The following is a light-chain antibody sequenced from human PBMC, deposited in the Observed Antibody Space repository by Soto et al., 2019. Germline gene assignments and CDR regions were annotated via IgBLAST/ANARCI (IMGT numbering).Light chain of an antibody. Sequence: DIQMTQSPSSLSAAVGDRVTITCRASLNIGDSVGWFQQKAGKPPTHLIYGASALQSGVPVRFSGSASGTDFTLTIRNMQREDFATYYCLQTYNLPRTFGQGTKVDI. J-gene: IGKJ1*01. V-gene: IGKV1-39*01. CDR1: LNIGDS. CDR3: LQTYNLPRT. CDR2: GAS.